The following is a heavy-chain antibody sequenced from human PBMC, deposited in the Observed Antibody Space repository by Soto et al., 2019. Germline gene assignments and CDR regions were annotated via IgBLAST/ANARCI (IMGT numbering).Heavy chain of an antibody. J-gene: IGHJ4*02. V-gene: IGHV5-51*01. Sequence: PGESLKISCKGSGYRFTSYWIGWVRQMPGKGLEWTGIIYLGDSNTRYSPSFQGQVTISADKSISTAYLQWSSLKASDTAIYYCARQEYCSSTSCYTVDSWGQGTLVTVSS. CDR3: ARQEYCSSTSCYTVDS. CDR1: GYRFTSYW. CDR2: IYLGDSNT. D-gene: IGHD2-2*02.